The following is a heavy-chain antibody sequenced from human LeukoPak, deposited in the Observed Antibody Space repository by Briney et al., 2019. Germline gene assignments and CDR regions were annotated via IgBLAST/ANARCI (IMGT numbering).Heavy chain of an antibody. V-gene: IGHV3-30*04. CDR2: ISYDGSNK. J-gene: IGHJ4*02. D-gene: IGHD3-10*01. Sequence: PGGSLGLSCRASGFTFSSYAMHWVRQAPGKGLEWVAAISYDGSNKYYADSVKGRFTTSRDNSKNTLYLQMNSLRAEDTAVYYCAREFGERQLWGQGTLVTVSS. CDR1: GFTFSSYA. CDR3: AREFGERQL.